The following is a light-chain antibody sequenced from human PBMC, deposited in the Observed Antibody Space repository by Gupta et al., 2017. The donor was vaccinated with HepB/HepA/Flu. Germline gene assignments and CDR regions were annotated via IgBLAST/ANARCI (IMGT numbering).Light chain of an antibody. CDR3: AAWDTSLSGHVV. CDR2: RNN. J-gene: IGLJ2*01. CDR1: SSNVENNY. Sequence: QSVLTQPPSASGTPGQRVTIFCSGSSSNVENNYVYWYQHLPGAAPKLLIYRNNERPSGVPDRFSGSKSGTSASLAISGLRSEDEADYYWAAWDTSLSGHVVFGGGTKLTVL. V-gene: IGLV1-47*01.